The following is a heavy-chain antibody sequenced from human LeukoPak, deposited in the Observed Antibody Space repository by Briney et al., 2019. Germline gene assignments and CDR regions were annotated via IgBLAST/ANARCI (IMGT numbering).Heavy chain of an antibody. CDR1: GFTFSDHY. J-gene: IGHJ6*02. V-gene: IGHV3-43*02. Sequence: GGSLRLSCAASGFTFSDHYMHWVRQAPGKGLEWVSLISGDGSSTYYTDSVKGRFTISRDNSKNSLYLQMDSLTTEDTALYYCAKVITSRDSSGYDYYYGMDVWGQGTTVTVSS. D-gene: IGHD3-22*01. CDR2: ISGDGSST. CDR3: AKVITSRDSSGYDYYYGMDV.